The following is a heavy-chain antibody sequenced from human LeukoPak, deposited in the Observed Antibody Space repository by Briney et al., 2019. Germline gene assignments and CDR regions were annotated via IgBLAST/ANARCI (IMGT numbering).Heavy chain of an antibody. CDR1: GGSVSSGNYY. CDR3: ARGPTVTDEGNFDH. J-gene: IGHJ4*02. D-gene: IGHD4-17*01. Sequence: SETLSLTCTVSGGSVSSGNYYWSWTRQPPGKGLEWIAFIHYSGSTYHNPSLKSRVTVSVDTSKNQSSLKLSSVTAADTAVYYCARGPTVTDEGNFDHWGQGTLVTVSS. V-gene: IGHV4-30-4*01. CDR2: IHYSGST.